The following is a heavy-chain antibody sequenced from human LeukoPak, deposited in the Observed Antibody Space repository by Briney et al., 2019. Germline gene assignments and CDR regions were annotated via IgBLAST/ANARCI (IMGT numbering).Heavy chain of an antibody. Sequence: PGGSLRLSCAASGFTFSSYWMSWVRQAPGKGLEWVANIKQDGSEKYYVDSVKGRFTVSRDNAKNSLYLQMNSLRAEDTAVYYCARGAYDSSGYYYESFDYWGQGTLVTVSS. CDR1: GFTFSSYW. D-gene: IGHD3-22*01. CDR3: ARGAYDSSGYYYESFDY. CDR2: IKQDGSEK. V-gene: IGHV3-7*01. J-gene: IGHJ4*02.